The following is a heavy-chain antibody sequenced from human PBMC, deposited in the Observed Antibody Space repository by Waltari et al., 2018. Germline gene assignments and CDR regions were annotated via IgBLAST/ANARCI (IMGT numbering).Heavy chain of an antibody. V-gene: IGHV4-61*09. CDR1: GGSISSGSYY. J-gene: IGHJ6*02. D-gene: IGHD3-10*01. CDR2: IYTSGST. CDR3: ARGQGVTIYYYYGMDV. Sequence: QVQLQESGPGLVKPSQTLSLTCTVSGGSISSGSYYWSWIRQPAGKGLEWIGYIYTSGSTNYNPALKSRVTISVDTSKNQFSLKLSSVTAADTAVYYCARGQGVTIYYYYGMDVWGQGTTVTVSS.